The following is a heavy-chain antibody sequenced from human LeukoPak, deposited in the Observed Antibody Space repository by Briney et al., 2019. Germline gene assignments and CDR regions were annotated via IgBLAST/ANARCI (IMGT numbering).Heavy chain of an antibody. Sequence: PGGSLRLSCAASGFTFSSYWMHWVSQAPGKGMRWVSRINSDGSITNYADSVKGRFTISRDNAKNTLYLQMTSLRAEDTAVYYCARVRATFSPHFDNWGQGTLVTVSS. V-gene: IGHV3-74*01. CDR1: GFTFSSYW. CDR3: ARVRATFSPHFDN. J-gene: IGHJ4*02. D-gene: IGHD5-12*01. CDR2: INSDGSIT.